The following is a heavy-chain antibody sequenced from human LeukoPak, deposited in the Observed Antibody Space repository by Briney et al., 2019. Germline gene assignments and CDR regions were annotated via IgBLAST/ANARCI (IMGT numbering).Heavy chain of an antibody. D-gene: IGHD5-18*01. CDR1: GFTFSSYG. J-gene: IGHJ4*02. Sequence: GGSLRLSCAASGFTFSSYGMHWVRQPPGKGPEWVAYTLYDGKTKYYADSVEGRFNISRDNSKNTLYLQMNSLIAEDTAVYYCARGQRRHTDMAPSFDYWGQGTLVTVSS. CDR2: TLYDGKTK. CDR3: ARGQRRHTDMAPSFDY. V-gene: IGHV3-30*03.